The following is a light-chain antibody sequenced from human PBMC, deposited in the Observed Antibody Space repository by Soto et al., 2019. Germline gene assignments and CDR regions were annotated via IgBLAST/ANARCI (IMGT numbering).Light chain of an antibody. J-gene: IGKJ1*01. V-gene: IGKV3-15*01. CDR1: QSVRSN. CDR3: QQYNNWPRT. Sequence: EIVMTQSPATLSVSPGERATLSCRASQSVRSNLAWYQQKPGQAPRLLIYGASTRATGIPARFSGSGSGTECTLTISSLQSEDFSVYYCQQYNNWPRTFGQGTKVEIK. CDR2: GAS.